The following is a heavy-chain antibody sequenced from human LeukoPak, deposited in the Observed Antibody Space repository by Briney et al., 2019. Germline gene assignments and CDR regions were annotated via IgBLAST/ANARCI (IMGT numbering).Heavy chain of an antibody. D-gene: IGHD6-19*01. CDR1: GGTFSSYA. V-gene: IGHV1-69*05. J-gene: IGHJ5*02. CDR3: ARDVDSGWYDWFDP. Sequence: ASVKVSCKASGGTFSSYAISWVRQAPGQGLEWMGGIIPIFGTANYAQKFQGRVAITTDESTSTAYMELSSLRSEDTAVYYCARDVDSGWYDWFDPWGQGTLDTVSS. CDR2: IIPIFGTA.